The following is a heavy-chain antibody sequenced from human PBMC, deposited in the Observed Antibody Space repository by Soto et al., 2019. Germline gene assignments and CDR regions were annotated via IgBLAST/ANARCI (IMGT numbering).Heavy chain of an antibody. CDR1: GGSINNYY. CDR3: ARGYSTTSYNWFDP. CDR2: IYYTGST. V-gene: IGHV4-59*01. J-gene: IGHJ5*02. Sequence: LSLTCTVSGGSINNYYWIWIRQPPGKGLEWIGYIYYTGSTNYNPSLKSRVAMSVDTSKNQLSLKLSSVTAADTALYYCARGYSTTSYNWFDPWGQGTLVTVSS. D-gene: IGHD6-13*01.